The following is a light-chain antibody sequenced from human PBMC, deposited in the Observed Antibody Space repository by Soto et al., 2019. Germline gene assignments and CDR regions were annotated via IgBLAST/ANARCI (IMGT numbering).Light chain of an antibody. V-gene: IGKV3-15*01. Sequence: EIVLTQSPGTLSLSPGERAILSCRASQSVSNDLAWYQQKPGQAPRLLIYGASTRATGIPARFSGSGSGTEFTLTISSLQAEDFAVYYCQQYTNWPITFGQGTRLEIK. J-gene: IGKJ5*01. CDR2: GAS. CDR1: QSVSND. CDR3: QQYTNWPIT.